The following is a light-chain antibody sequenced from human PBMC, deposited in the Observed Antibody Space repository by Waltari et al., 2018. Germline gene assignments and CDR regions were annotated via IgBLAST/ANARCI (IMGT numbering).Light chain of an antibody. J-gene: IGLJ1*01. V-gene: IGLV2-8*01. CDR1: SNDVGAYNY. CDR3: SSYTGSSSYV. Sequence: QSALTQPPSASGPPGQSVTISCTGTSNDVGAYNYVSWYQQHPGKAPKLMIYEVSKRPSGVPDRFSGSKSGNTASLTVSGLQAEDEADYYCSSYTGSSSYVFGTGTKVAVL. CDR2: EVS.